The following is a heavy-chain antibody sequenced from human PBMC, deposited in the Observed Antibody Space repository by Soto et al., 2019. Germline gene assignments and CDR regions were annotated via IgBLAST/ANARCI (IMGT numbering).Heavy chain of an antibody. V-gene: IGHV1-18*01. CDR1: GYTFSNYG. J-gene: IGHJ4*02. CDR3: ARDSPPVDY. Sequence: ASVKVSCKASGYTFSNYGISWVRQAPGQGLEWMRWISAYNGNTKYAQKLQGRVTMTTDTSTSTAYMELRSLRSDDTAVYYCARDSPPVDYWGQGTLVTVSS. CDR2: ISAYNGNT.